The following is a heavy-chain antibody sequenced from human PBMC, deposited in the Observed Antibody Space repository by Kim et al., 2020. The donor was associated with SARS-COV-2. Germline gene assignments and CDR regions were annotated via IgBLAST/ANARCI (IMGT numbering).Heavy chain of an antibody. CDR3: AKHLRGGYSYGPFDY. CDR2: ISWDGGST. D-gene: IGHD5-18*01. V-gene: IGHV3-43*01. Sequence: GGSLRLSCAASGFTFDDYTMHWVRQAPGKGLEWVSLISWDGGSTYYADSVKGRFTISRDNSKNSLYLQMNSLRTEDTALYYCAKHLRGGYSYGPFDYWGQGTLVTVSS. J-gene: IGHJ4*02. CDR1: GFTFDDYT.